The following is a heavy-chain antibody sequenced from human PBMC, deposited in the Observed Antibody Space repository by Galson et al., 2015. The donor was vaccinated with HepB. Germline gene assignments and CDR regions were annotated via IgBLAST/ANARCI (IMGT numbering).Heavy chain of an antibody. CDR1: GYTFTNFH. CDR2: INPSDAIT. CDR3: ARDITVSGKYYLDH. Sequence: SVKVSCKASGYTFTNFHIHWVRQAPGQGLEWMGIINPSDAITTYAQKFQGRVTMTRDTSTSTVYMELSSLRSEDTAVYYCARDITVSGKYYLDHWGQGTLVSVSS. D-gene: IGHD1-20*01. J-gene: IGHJ4*02. V-gene: IGHV1-46*01.